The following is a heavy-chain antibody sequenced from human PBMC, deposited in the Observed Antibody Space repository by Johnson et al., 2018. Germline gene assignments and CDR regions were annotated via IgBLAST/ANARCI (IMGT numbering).Heavy chain of an antibody. J-gene: IGHJ1*01. CDR1: GFSVSSNY. D-gene: IGHD4-17*01. CDR3: ARSDHGDNEYCQH. V-gene: IGHV3-66*01. Sequence: EVRLLECGGGLVQHGGSLRLSCAASGFSVSSNYMSWVRQAPGKGLEWVSVLYSGGSTYYADSVKGRFTIYRDNSKNTLYLQVSSRRAEDTAVYSCARSDHGDNEYCQHGGQGTLVTVSS. CDR2: LYSGGST.